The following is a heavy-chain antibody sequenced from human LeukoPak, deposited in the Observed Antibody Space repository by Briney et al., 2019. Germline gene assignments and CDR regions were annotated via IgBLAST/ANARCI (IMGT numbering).Heavy chain of an antibody. CDR2: INPSGGST. D-gene: IGHD3-16*02. J-gene: IGHJ5*02. Sequence: ASVKVSCKASGYTFTSYYMHWVRQAPGQGLEWMGIINPSGGSTSYAQKFQGRVTMTRDTSTSTVYMELSSLRSEDTAVYYCARGRGDYVWGSYRSSWFDPWGQGTLVTVSS. CDR3: ARGRGDYVWGSYRSSWFDP. V-gene: IGHV1-46*01. CDR1: GYTFTSYY.